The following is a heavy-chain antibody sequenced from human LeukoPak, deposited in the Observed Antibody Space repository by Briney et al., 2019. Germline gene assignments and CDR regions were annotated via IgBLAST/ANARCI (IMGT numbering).Heavy chain of an antibody. CDR1: GFTFSNYW. Sequence: GGSLRLSCAASGFTFSNYWMHWVRQAPGKGLVWVSHINPDGSSTGYADSVKGRFTISRDNAKNALYLQMNSLRAEDTAVYYCAREGVGQQLGSFDYWGQGTLVTVSS. D-gene: IGHD6-13*01. CDR3: AREGVGQQLGSFDY. CDR2: INPDGSST. J-gene: IGHJ4*02. V-gene: IGHV3-74*01.